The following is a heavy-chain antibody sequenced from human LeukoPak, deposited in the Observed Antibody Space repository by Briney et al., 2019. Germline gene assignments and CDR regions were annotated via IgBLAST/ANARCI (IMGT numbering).Heavy chain of an antibody. V-gene: IGHV4-61*02. J-gene: IGHJ3*02. D-gene: IGHD3-10*01. CDR1: GGSISSGSYY. CDR3: ARPIYYGSGRGAFDI. Sequence: SQTLSLTCTVSGGSISSGSYYWSWLRQPAGKGLEWIGRIYTSGSTNYNPSLKSRVTISVDTSKNQFSLKLSSVTAADTAVYYCARPIYYGSGRGAFDIWGQGTMVTVSS. CDR2: IYTSGST.